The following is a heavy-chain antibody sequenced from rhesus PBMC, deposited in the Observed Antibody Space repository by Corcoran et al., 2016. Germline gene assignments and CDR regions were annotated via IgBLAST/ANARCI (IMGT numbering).Heavy chain of an antibody. J-gene: IGHJ4*01. CDR3: ARDRGAGTADY. CDR1: GGTISSGYYY. Sequence: QVQLQESGPGVVKPSETLSLTCAVSGGTISSGYYYWSWLRQPPGKGLEGIGGIYSNSESTNYNPALKSRVTISKDTSKNQFSLKLSSVTATDTAVYYCARDRGAGTADYWGQGVLVTVSS. D-gene: IGHD1-1*01. CDR2: IYSNSEST. V-gene: IGHV4S12*01.